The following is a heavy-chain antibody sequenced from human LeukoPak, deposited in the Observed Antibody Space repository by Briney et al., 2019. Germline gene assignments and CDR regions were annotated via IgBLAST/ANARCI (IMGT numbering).Heavy chain of an antibody. D-gene: IGHD2-2*01. J-gene: IGHJ3*02. CDR1: GFTFDDYG. V-gene: IGHV3-53*04. Sequence: GGSLRLSCAASGFTFDDYGMSWVRQAPGKGLEWVSVIYSGGSTYYADSAKGRFTISRHNSKNTLYLQMNSLRAEDTAVYYCARAGIGYCSSTSCYEPSGAFDIWGQGTMVTVSS. CDR3: ARAGIGYCSSTSCYEPSGAFDI. CDR2: IYSGGST.